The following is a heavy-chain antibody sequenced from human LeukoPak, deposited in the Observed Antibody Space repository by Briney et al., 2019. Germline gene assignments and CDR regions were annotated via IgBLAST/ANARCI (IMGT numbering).Heavy chain of an antibody. CDR2: IVVGSGNT. CDR1: GFTFTISA. Sequence: SVKVSFKASGFTFTISAMQWVRQARGQRLEWMGWIVVGSGNTNYAQKFQERVTITRDMSTSTAYMKLSSLRSEDTAVYYCAAAPALYSSGLDYWGQGTLVTVSS. D-gene: IGHD6-19*01. J-gene: IGHJ4*02. CDR3: AAAPALYSSGLDY. V-gene: IGHV1-58*02.